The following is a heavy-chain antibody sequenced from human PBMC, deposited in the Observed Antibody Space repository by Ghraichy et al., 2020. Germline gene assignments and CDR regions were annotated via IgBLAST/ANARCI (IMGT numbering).Heavy chain of an antibody. V-gene: IGHV3-23*01. CDR3: AKYYYGSGSFSFDY. CDR1: GFTFTNYA. CDR2: ISGDDGST. J-gene: IGHJ4*02. D-gene: IGHD3-10*01. Sequence: LSLTCAASGFTFTNYAMSWVRQAPGKGLEWVSSISGDDGSTYYADSVKGRFTISRDDSKNTLYLQMNSLGVEDTALYYCAKYYYGSGSFSFDYWGQGALVTVSS.